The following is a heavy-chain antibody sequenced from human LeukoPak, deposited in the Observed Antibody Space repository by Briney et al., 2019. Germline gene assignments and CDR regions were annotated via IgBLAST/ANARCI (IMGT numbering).Heavy chain of an antibody. J-gene: IGHJ5*02. CDR3: ARFALGSGANWFDP. CDR1: GYTFTGYY. Sequence: ASVKVSCKASGYTFTGYYMHWVRQAPGQGLEWMGWINPNSGGTNYAQKLQGRVTMTRDTSISTAYMELSRLRSDDTAVYYCARFALGSGANWFDPWGQGTLVTVSS. CDR2: INPNSGGT. V-gene: IGHV1-2*02. D-gene: IGHD3-10*01.